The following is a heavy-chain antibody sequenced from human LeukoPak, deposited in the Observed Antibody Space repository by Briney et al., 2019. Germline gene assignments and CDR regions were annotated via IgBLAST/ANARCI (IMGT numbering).Heavy chain of an antibody. J-gene: IGHJ3*02. D-gene: IGHD2-2*01. CDR3: ARSLSRYCSSTSCMDAFDI. CDR1: LATVSSYT. Sequence: SVKVSCKASLATVSSYTISWVRQAPGQGLEWMGRIIPILGIANYAQKFQGRVTITADKSTSTAYMELSSLRSEDTAVYYCARSLSRYCSSTSCMDAFDIWGQGTVVTVSS. CDR2: IIPILGIA. V-gene: IGHV1-69*02.